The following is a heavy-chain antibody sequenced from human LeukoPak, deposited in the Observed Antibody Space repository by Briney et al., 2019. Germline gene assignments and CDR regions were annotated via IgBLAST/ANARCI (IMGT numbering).Heavy chain of an antibody. Sequence: PWETLSLTCTVSGGSISSSSYYWGWIRQPPGKGLEWIGSIYYSGSTYYNPSLKSRVTISVDTSKNQFSLKLSSVTAADTAVYYCARDLAGTISGWGQGTLVTVSS. CDR2: IYYSGST. J-gene: IGHJ4*02. D-gene: IGHD5-12*01. CDR1: GGSISSSSYY. CDR3: ARDLAGTISG. V-gene: IGHV4-39*07.